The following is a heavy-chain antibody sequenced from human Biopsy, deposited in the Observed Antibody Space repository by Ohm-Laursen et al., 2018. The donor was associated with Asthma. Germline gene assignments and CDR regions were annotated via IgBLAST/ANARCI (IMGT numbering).Heavy chain of an antibody. Sequence: SDTLSLTCSVSGDSITSGGCCWNWIRQHPGKGPEWIGYIHHSGTSYFNPSLKSRVSFSRDTSKNQFSLRLSSVTAADTAMYYCARIPRRSGSYFVDYWGQGTLVTVSS. CDR1: GDSITSGGCC. V-gene: IGHV4-31*03. CDR2: IHHSGTS. CDR3: ARIPRRSGSYFVDY. J-gene: IGHJ4*02. D-gene: IGHD3-22*01.